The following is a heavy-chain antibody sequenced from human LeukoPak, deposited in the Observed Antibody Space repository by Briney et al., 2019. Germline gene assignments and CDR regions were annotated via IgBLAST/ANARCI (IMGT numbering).Heavy chain of an antibody. Sequence: SETLSLTCTVSGGSISSYYWSWIRQPPGKGLEWIGYIYYSGSTNYNPSLKSRVTISVDTSKNQFSLKLSSVTAADTAVYYCARDSGTDYYYYYMDVWGKGTTVTVSS. CDR2: IYYSGST. CDR3: ARDSGTDYYYYYMDV. V-gene: IGHV4-59*01. CDR1: GGSISSYY. D-gene: IGHD6-13*01. J-gene: IGHJ6*03.